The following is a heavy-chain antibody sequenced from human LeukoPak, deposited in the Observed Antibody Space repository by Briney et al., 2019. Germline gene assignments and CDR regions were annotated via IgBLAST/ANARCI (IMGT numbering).Heavy chain of an antibody. Sequence: PGGSQRLSCAASGFTFSSYWMSWVRQAPGKGLEWVANIKQDGSEKYYVDSVKGRFTISRDNAKNSLYLQMNSLRAEDTAVYYCARATTYYYDSPWTFDIWGQGTMVTVSS. CDR2: IKQDGSEK. V-gene: IGHV3-7*01. CDR1: GFTFSSYW. D-gene: IGHD3-22*01. CDR3: ARATTYYYDSPWTFDI. J-gene: IGHJ3*02.